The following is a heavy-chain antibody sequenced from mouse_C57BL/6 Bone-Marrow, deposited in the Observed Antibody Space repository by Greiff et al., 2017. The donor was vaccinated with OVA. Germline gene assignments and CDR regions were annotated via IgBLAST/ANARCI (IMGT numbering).Heavy chain of an antibody. Sequence: EVQGVESGGGLVKPGGSLKLSCAASGFTFSSYAMSWVRQTPEKRLEWVATISDGGSYTYYPDNVKGRFTISRDNAKNNLYLQMSHLKSEDTAMHYCARDPTVAWFAYWGQGTLVTVSA. D-gene: IGHD4-1*02. V-gene: IGHV5-4*01. J-gene: IGHJ3*01. CDR1: GFTFSSYA. CDR2: ISDGGSYT. CDR3: ARDPTVAWFAY.